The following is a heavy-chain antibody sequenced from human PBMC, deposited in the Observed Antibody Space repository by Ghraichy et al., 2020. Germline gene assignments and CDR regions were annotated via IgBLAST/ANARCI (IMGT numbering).Heavy chain of an antibody. V-gene: IGHV4-4*07. Sequence: SETLSLTCTVSGGSISSYFWSWIRQPAGKGLEWIGRIYTSGSTNYNPSLKSRVTMSVDTSKNQFSLKLSSVTAADTAVYYCARVATVTTYLDYWGQGTLVTVSS. CDR2: IYTSGST. D-gene: IGHD4-17*01. CDR1: GGSISSYF. J-gene: IGHJ4*02. CDR3: ARVATVTTYLDY.